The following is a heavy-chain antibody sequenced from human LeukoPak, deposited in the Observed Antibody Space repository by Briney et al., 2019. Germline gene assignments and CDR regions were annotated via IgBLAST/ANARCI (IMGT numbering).Heavy chain of an antibody. J-gene: IGHJ4*02. CDR3: ARDAFPDY. CDR2: IKQDGSEK. Sequence: GGSLRLSCAASGFTFSSYAMSWVRQAPGKGLEWVANIKQDGSEKYYVDSVKGRFTISRDNAKNSLYLQMNSLRAEDTAVYYCARDAFPDYWGQGTLVTVSS. D-gene: IGHD2/OR15-2a*01. CDR1: GFTFSSYA. V-gene: IGHV3-7*01.